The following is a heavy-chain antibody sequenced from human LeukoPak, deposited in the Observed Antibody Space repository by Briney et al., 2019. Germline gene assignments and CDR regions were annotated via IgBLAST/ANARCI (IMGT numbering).Heavy chain of an antibody. Sequence: GGSLRLSCAASGFTFSDYYMSWVRQAPGKGLEWVSYISGRRKTIYNADSVKGRFTISRDNAKNSLYMQKNSLRAEDTAVYYCARDSGYSGNSGYFDYWGQGTLVTVSS. D-gene: IGHD4-23*01. CDR2: ISGRRKTI. CDR1: GFTFSDYY. J-gene: IGHJ4*02. V-gene: IGHV3-11*04. CDR3: ARDSGYSGNSGYFDY.